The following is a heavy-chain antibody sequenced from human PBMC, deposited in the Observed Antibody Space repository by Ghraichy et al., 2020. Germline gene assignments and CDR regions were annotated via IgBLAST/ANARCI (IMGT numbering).Heavy chain of an antibody. CDR3: ARASTVLRFYYYDGMDV. D-gene: IGHD4-23*01. CDR1: GVTFGSDN. CDR2: FTTSSRSI. Sequence: GGSLRLSCVGSGVTFGSDNMNWWRRSPGEGLEWVAYFTTSSRSIFYADSVKGRFTISRDNSQNSLSLPLNVLIEEDTAIYYCARASTVLRFYYYDGMDVWGQGTTVTVSS. V-gene: IGHV3-48*02. J-gene: IGHJ6*01.